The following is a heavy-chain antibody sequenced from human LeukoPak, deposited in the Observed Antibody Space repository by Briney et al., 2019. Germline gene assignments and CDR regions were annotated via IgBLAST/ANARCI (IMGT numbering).Heavy chain of an antibody. D-gene: IGHD6-13*01. CDR3: AKDDLAARSYYFDY. Sequence: GGSLRLSCAASGFTFSSYGMHWVRQAPGKGLEWVAFIRYDGSNKYYADSVNGRFTITRDNSKNTLFLKMNSHRAEDTAVYYGAKDDLAARSYYFDYCWRETLVTASS. J-gene: IGHJ4*02. CDR2: IRYDGSNK. CDR1: GFTFSSYG. V-gene: IGHV3-30*02.